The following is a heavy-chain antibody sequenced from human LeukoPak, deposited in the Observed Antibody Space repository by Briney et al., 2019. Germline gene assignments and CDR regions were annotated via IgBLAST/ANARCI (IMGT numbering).Heavy chain of an antibody. CDR3: ARILVPNWFDP. V-gene: IGHV7-4-1*02. CDR2: INTNTGNP. D-gene: IGHD2-15*01. CDR1: GYTFTSYG. J-gene: IGHJ5*02. Sequence: ASVKVSCKASGYTFTSYGISWVRQAPGQGLEWMGWINTNTGNPTYAQGFTGRFVFSLDTSVSTAYLQISSLKAEDTAVYYCARILVPNWFDPWGQGTLVTVSS.